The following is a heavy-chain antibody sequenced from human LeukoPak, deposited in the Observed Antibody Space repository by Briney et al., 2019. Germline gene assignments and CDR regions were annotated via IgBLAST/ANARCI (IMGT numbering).Heavy chain of an antibody. CDR3: ARERFIGGNSYGLDV. D-gene: IGHD5-18*01. CDR2: ISSSSSAN. Sequence: GGSLRLSCAASGFTFSSYSMNWVRQAPGKGPEWVSYISSSSSANYYADSVKGRFTISRDNAKNSLYLQMNSLRDEDTAVYYCARERFIGGNSYGLDVWGQGTTVTVSS. CDR1: GFTFSSYS. V-gene: IGHV3-48*02. J-gene: IGHJ6*02.